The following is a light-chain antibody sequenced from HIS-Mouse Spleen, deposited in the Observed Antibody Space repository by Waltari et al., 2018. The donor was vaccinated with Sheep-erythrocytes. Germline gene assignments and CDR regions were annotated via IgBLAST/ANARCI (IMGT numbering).Light chain of an antibody. J-gene: IGKJ2*01. CDR2: GAS. Sequence: DIVLTQSPVTLSLSQGERATLACRASQSVSSSYLAWYQQKPGQAPRLLIYGASSRATGIPDRFSGSGSGTDFTLTISRLEPEDFAVYYCQQYGSSPPYTFGQGTKLEIK. CDR1: QSVSSSY. CDR3: QQYGSSPPYT. V-gene: IGKV3-20*01.